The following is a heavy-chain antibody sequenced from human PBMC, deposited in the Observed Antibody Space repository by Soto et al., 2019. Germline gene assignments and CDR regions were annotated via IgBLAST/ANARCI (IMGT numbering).Heavy chain of an antibody. D-gene: IGHD6-19*01. CDR3: AKELIAVAGTKLTYYYGMDV. CDR1: GGTFRNHV. CDR2: IIPIIGTP. Sequence: SVKVSCKASGGTFRNHVFNWVRQAPGQGLEWMGGIIPIIGTPNYAQKFQGRVTITADASTNTVYLEVSSLRSQDTAVYYCAKELIAVAGTKLTYYYGMDVWGQGTTVTVSS. V-gene: IGHV1-69*13. J-gene: IGHJ6*02.